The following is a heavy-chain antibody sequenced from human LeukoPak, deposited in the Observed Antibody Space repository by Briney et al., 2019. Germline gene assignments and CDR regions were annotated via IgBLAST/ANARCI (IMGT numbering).Heavy chain of an antibody. J-gene: IGHJ6*03. CDR1: GGSISSYY. CDR2: IYYSGST. CDR3: ASYPVLTGSGSRGYMDV. V-gene: IGHV4-59*01. D-gene: IGHD3-9*01. Sequence: SETLSLTCTVSGGSISSYYWSWIRQPPGKGLEWIGYIYYSGSTNYNPSLKSRVTISVDTSKNQFSLKLSSVTAADTAVYYCASYPVLTGSGSRGYMDVWGKGTTVTISS.